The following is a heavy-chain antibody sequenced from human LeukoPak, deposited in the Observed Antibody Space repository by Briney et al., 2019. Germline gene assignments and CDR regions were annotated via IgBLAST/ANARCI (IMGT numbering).Heavy chain of an antibody. CDR1: GGSVSSSSW. V-gene: IGHV4-4*02. Sequence: PSETLSLTCAVSGGSVSSSSWWSWVRQTPGKGLEWIGEIYHSGSTSYNPSLKSRVTISVDKSKNQFSLKVRSVTAADTAIYYCASAFLGSRIGYSFEVSWGKGILVTVSS. CDR2: IYHSGST. CDR3: ASAFLGSRIGYSFEVS. J-gene: IGHJ4*02. D-gene: IGHD3-3*01.